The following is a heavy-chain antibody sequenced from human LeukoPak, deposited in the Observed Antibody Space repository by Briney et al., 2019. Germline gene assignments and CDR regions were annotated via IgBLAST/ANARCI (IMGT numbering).Heavy chain of an antibody. D-gene: IGHD3-10*01. Sequence: SETLSLTCTVSGGSISSYYWSWIRQPPGKGLEWIGYIYYSGSTNYNPSLKSRVTISVDTSKNQFSLKLSSVTAADTAVYYCARHYGSGSYGYWGQGTLVTVSS. V-gene: IGHV4-59*01. J-gene: IGHJ4*02. CDR3: ARHYGSGSYGY. CDR1: GGSISSYY. CDR2: IYYSGST.